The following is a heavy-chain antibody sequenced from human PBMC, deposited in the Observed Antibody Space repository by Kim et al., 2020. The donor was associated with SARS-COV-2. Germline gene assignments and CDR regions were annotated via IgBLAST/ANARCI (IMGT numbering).Heavy chain of an antibody. V-gene: IGHV4-39*01. CDR3: ARQMGWGSGLDAFDI. J-gene: IGHJ3*02. Sequence: SETLSLTCTVSGGSISSSSYYWGWIRQPPGKGLEWIGSIYYSGSTYYNPSLKSRVTISVDTSKNQFSLKLSSVTAADTAVYYCARQMGWGSGLDAFDIWGQGTMVTVSS. CDR1: GGSISSSSYY. D-gene: IGHD7-27*01. CDR2: IYYSGST.